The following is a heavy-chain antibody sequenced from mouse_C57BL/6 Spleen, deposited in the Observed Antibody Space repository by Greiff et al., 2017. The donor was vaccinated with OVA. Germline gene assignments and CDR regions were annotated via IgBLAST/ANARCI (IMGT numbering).Heavy chain of an antibody. CDR1: GYTFTEYT. Sequence: QVQLKQSGAELVKPGASVKLSCKASGYTFTEYTIHWVKQRSGQGLEWIGWFYPGSGSIKYNEKFKDKATLTADKSSSTVYMELSRLTSEDSAVYFCARHEDTTDYYGSPYFDYWGQGTTLTVSS. CDR3: ARHEDTTDYYGSPYFDY. V-gene: IGHV1-62-2*01. D-gene: IGHD1-1*01. CDR2: FYPGSGSI. J-gene: IGHJ2*01.